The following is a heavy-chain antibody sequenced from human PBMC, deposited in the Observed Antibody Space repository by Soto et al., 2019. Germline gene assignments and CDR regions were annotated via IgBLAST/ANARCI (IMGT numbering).Heavy chain of an antibody. J-gene: IGHJ4*02. D-gene: IGHD6-19*01. CDR3: ARDWGSSGWPN. Sequence: SETLSLTCTVSGHSLSSGGYYWSWIRQHPGKGLEWVGYIYFAGTTLYNPSLKSRLAISVDTSKNQFALKLTSVTAADTAVYYCARDWGSSGWPNWGQGVLVTVSS. CDR2: IYFAGTT. V-gene: IGHV4-31*03. CDR1: GHSLSSGGYY.